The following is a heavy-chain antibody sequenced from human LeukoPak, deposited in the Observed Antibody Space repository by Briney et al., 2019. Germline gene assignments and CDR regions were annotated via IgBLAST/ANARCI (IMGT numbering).Heavy chain of an antibody. V-gene: IGHV4-4*09. CDR2: IYTSGST. J-gene: IGHJ4*02. CDR3: ARRIADSSGYFIIDY. CDR1: GGSISSYY. Sequence: SETLSLTCTISGGSISSYYWSWIRQPPGKGLEWIGYIYTSGSTNYNPSLKSRVTISVDTSKNQFSLKLSSVTAADTAVYYCARRIADSSGYFIIDYWSQGTLVTVSS. D-gene: IGHD3-22*01.